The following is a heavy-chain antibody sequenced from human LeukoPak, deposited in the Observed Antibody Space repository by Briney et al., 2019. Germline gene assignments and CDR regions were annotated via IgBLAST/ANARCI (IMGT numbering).Heavy chain of an antibody. J-gene: IGHJ4*02. Sequence: PGGSLRLSCAASGFTFSSYAMHWVRQAPGKGLEWVAVISYDGSNKYYADSVKGRFTISRDNSKNTLYLQMNSLRAEDTAVYYCAKVHRAMGYVPGWGQGTLVTVSS. CDR1: GFTFSSYA. D-gene: IGHD5-18*01. CDR2: ISYDGSNK. CDR3: AKVHRAMGYVPG. V-gene: IGHV3-30*04.